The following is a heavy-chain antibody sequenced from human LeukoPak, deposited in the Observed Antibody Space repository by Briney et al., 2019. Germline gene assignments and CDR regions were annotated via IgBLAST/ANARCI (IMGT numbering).Heavy chain of an antibody. CDR2: INRNNGGT. CDR1: GYTFTGYY. D-gene: IGHD4-17*01. J-gene: IGHJ4*02. V-gene: IGHV1-2*02. CDR3: ATGDGDYESGY. Sequence: ASVKVSCKASGYTFTGYYMHWVRQAPGQGLEWMGWINRNNGGTNFAQKFQGRVTMTRDTSISTVYMEMSRLRSDDTAVYYCATGDGDYESGYWGQGTLVTVSS.